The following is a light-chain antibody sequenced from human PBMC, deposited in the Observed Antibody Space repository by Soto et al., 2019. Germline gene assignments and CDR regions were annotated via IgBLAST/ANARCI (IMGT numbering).Light chain of an antibody. CDR1: SSDVGAYNY. V-gene: IGLV2-11*01. Sequence: QSVLTQPRSVSGSPGQSVTISCTGASSDVGAYNYVSWYQQHPGKAPKLMIYDVSTRPSGVPDRFSGSKSGTTASLTISGLQAEDEADYYCCSYAGSPYVFGTGTKDTVL. CDR2: DVS. CDR3: CSYAGSPYV. J-gene: IGLJ1*01.